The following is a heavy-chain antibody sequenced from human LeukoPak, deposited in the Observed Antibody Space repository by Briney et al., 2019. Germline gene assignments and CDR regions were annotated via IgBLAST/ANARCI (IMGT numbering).Heavy chain of an antibody. CDR3: AGSQVGMQWLVLDAFDI. D-gene: IGHD6-19*01. Sequence: GGSLRLSCAASGFTFSSYSMNWVRQAPGKGLEWVSSISSSSSYIYYADSVKGRFTISRDNAKNSLYLQMNSLRAEDTAVYYCAGSQVGMQWLVLDAFDIWGQGTMVTVSS. V-gene: IGHV3-21*01. CDR2: ISSSSSYI. CDR1: GFTFSSYS. J-gene: IGHJ3*02.